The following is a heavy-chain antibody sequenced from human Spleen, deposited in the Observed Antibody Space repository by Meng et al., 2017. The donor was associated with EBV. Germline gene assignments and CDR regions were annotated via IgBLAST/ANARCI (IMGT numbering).Heavy chain of an antibody. Sequence: GQLQQWGAGRLKPSETLSPTCAVYGGSFSGYYWNWIRQPPGKGLEWIGEINHSGSTDYNPSLKSRVTISVDTPKNQFSLKLSSVTAADTAVYYCARGGKQQLVRRNWFDPWGQGTLVTVSS. CDR2: INHSGST. D-gene: IGHD1-1*01. CDR3: ARGGKQQLVRRNWFDP. CDR1: GGSFSGYY. J-gene: IGHJ5*02. V-gene: IGHV4-34*01.